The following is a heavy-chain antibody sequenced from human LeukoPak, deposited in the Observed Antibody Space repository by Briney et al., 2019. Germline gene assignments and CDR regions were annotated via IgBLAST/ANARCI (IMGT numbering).Heavy chain of an antibody. J-gene: IGHJ3*02. CDR1: GYTLTELS. D-gene: IGHD1-26*01. CDR2: FDPEDGET. CDR3: ATDPRVGATTPVDAFDI. Sequence: ASVKVSCKVSGYTLTELSMHWVRQGPGKGREWMGGFDPEDGETIYAQKFQGRVTMTEDTSTDTAYMEMSSLRSEDTAVYYCATDPRVGATTPVDAFDIWGQGTMVTVSS. V-gene: IGHV1-24*01.